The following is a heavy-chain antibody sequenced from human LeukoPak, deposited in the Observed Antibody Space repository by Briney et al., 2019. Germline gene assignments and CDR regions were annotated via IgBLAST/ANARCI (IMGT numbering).Heavy chain of an antibody. V-gene: IGHV3-30*01. CDR3: ASRRGSYSGFDY. Sequence: GSLRLSCAASGFTFSSSAMHWVRQAPGKGLEWLAVISHDGSSEFYADSVKGRFTMSRDNSKNTLYVQMKSLRAEDTGVYYCASRRGSYSGFDYWGQGTLVTVSS. CDR1: GFTFSSSA. CDR2: ISHDGSSE. J-gene: IGHJ4*02. D-gene: IGHD3-10*01.